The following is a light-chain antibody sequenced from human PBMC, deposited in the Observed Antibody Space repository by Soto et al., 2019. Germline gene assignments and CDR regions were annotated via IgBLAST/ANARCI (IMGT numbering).Light chain of an antibody. Sequence: DVQMSQSPSSLSASVGYRFTITCQASQDINNYLNWYQQKTGKAPKLLIFHATNLETGVPSRFSGSGSGTECTLAISSLQPDDFETYYCQQYNNSPRTFGQGTKVDIK. CDR3: QQYNNSPRT. CDR1: QDINNY. CDR2: HAT. J-gene: IGKJ1*01. V-gene: IGKV1-33*01.